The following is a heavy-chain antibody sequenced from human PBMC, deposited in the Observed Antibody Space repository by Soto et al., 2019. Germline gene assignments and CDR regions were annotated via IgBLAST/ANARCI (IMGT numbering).Heavy chain of an antibody. Sequence: SETLSLTCAVSGGSISSGGYSWSWIRQPPGKGLEWIGYIYHSGSTYYNPSLKSRVTISIDTSKNQFSLKLSSVTAADTAVYYCARHSPDFDWLSQFDYWGQGTLVTVSS. CDR3: ARHSPDFDWLSQFDY. CDR2: IYHSGST. CDR1: GGSISSGGYS. J-gene: IGHJ4*02. V-gene: IGHV4-30-2*01. D-gene: IGHD3-9*01.